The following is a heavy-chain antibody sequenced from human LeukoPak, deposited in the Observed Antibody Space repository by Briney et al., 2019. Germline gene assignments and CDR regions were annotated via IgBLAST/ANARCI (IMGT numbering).Heavy chain of an antibody. J-gene: IGHJ4*02. CDR1: GYTFTGYY. CDR2: INPNSGGT. Sequence: ASVKVSCKASGYTFTGYYMHWVRQAPGQGLEWMGWINPNSGGTNYAQKFQGRVTMTRDTSISTAYMELSSLRSDDTAVYYCARADDSSGYYRFDYWGQGTLVTVSS. CDR3: ARADDSSGYYRFDY. V-gene: IGHV1-2*02. D-gene: IGHD3-22*01.